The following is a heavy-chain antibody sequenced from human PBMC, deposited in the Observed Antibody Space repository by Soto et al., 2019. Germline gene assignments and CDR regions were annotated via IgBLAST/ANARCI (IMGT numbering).Heavy chain of an antibody. J-gene: IGHJ4*02. V-gene: IGHV1-2*02. D-gene: IGHD3-9*01. Sequence: QVHLVQSGAEVKKPGASLRVSCTASGYTFTDYYMHWVRQAPGQGLEWMGCINPNSGATDFAQNFRGRVSLAMETVLTTAYMEVSSLRSDDTAVYYCARGPTKFDILTTYSTGLDHWGQGTLVTVSS. CDR1: GYTFTDYY. CDR3: ARGPTKFDILTTYSTGLDH. CDR2: INPNSGAT.